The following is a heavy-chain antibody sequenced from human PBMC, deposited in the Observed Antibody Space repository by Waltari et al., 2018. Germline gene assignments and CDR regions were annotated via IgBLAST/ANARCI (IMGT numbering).Heavy chain of an antibody. D-gene: IGHD1-26*01. CDR3: ARHGELPPNWFDP. V-gene: IGHV4-39*01. CDR2: IYYSGST. J-gene: IGHJ5*02. Sequence: QLQLQESGPGLVKPSEPPSLPCTVSGGSISRTSYYWGWIRQPPGKGRQWIGSIYYSGSTYYNPSLKSRVTISVDTSKNQFSLKLSSVTAADTAVYYCARHGELPPNWFDPWGQGTLVTVSS. CDR1: GGSISRTSYY.